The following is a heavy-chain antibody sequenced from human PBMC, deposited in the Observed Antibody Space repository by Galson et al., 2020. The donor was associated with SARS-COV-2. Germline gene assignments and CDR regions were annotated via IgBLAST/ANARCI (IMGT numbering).Heavy chain of an antibody. CDR3: ARDCTLATLSALDI. Sequence: SETLSLTCTVSGGSISSGGYYWSWIRQHPGKGLEWIGYIYYSGSTYYNPSLKSRVTISVDTSKNQFSLKLSSVTAADTAVYYCARDCTLATLSALDIWGKGTMVTGSS. V-gene: IGHV4-31*03. CDR1: GGSISSGGYY. J-gene: IGHJ3*02. D-gene: IGHD1-26*01. CDR2: IYYSGST.